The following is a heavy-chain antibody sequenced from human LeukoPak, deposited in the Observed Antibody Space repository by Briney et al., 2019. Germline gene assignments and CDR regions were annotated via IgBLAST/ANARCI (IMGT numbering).Heavy chain of an antibody. CDR1: GGSFSGYY. Sequence: SETLSLTCAVYGGSFSGYYWSWIRQPPGKGLEWIGEINHSGSTNYNPSLKSRVTISVDTSKNQFSLKLSSVTAASTAVYYCARGVDIWSGLNWFDPWGQGTLVTVSS. CDR3: ARGVDIWSGLNWFDP. J-gene: IGHJ5*02. D-gene: IGHD3-3*01. V-gene: IGHV4-34*01. CDR2: INHSGST.